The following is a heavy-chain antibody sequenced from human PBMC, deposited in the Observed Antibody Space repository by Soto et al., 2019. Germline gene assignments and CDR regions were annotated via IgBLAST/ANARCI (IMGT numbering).Heavy chain of an antibody. CDR2: LYYSGNT. J-gene: IGHJ5*02. Sequence: SETLSLTCTVSGGSISRSSYSWAWIRQPPGKGLEWIGTLYYSGNTYYNPSLKSRVTISVDTSKNQFSLKLSSVTAADTAVYYCATRQGGSYNWFDPWGQGALVTVSS. CDR1: GGSISRSSYS. V-gene: IGHV4-39*01. D-gene: IGHD2-15*01. CDR3: ATRQGGSYNWFDP.